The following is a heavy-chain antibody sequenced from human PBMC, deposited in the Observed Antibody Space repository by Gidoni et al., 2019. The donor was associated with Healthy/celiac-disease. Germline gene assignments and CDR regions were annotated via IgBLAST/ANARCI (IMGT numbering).Heavy chain of an antibody. Sequence: QVQLQESGPGLVKPSETLSLTCAVSGYSISSGYYWGWIRQPPGKGLEWIGSIYPSGSTYYNPSLKSRVTISVDTSKSEFSLKLSSVTAADTAVYYCARGGTENDFWSGYFPDPFDYWGQGTLVTVSS. D-gene: IGHD3-3*01. CDR2: IYPSGST. J-gene: IGHJ4*02. CDR3: ARGGTENDFWSGYFPDPFDY. V-gene: IGHV4-38-2*01. CDR1: GYSISSGYY.